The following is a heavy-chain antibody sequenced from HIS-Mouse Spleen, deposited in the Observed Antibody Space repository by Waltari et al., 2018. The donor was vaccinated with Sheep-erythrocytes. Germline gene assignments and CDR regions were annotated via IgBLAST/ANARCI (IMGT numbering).Heavy chain of an antibody. V-gene: IGHV3-43D*03. CDR1: GFTFDDYA. D-gene: IGHD3-10*01. Sequence: EVQLVESGGVVVQPGGSLRLSCAASGFTFDDYALHWVRQAPGEGLEGVSLISWDGGSTYYADSVKGRLTSSRDNSKNSLYLQMNSLRAEDTALYYCAKDSYGSGSYCDYWGQGTLVTVSS. J-gene: IGHJ4*02. CDR3: AKDSYGSGSYCDY. CDR2: ISWDGGST.